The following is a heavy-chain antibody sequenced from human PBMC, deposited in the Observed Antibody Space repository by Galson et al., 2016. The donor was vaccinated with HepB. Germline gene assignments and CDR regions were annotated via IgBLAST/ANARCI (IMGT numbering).Heavy chain of an antibody. J-gene: IGHJ4*02. V-gene: IGHV4-4*02. D-gene: IGHD3-16*01. CDR2: IYHSGTT. CDR3: TTLGRGKLWESQNHGLSRV. CDR1: GASISSSNW. Sequence: SETLSLTCDVSGASISSSNWWSWVRQPPGKGLEWIGEIYHSGTTSYNPSLKSRVTMSVDKSKNQFSLKLTSVTAADTAFYYCTTLGRGKLWESQNHGLSRVWGQGTLVTVSS.